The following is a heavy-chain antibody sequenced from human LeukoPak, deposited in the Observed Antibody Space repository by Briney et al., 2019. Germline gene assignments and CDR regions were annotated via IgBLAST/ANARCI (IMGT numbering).Heavy chain of an antibody. CDR2: FQRGRI. CDR3: ARAPSSYESGNGYPNLGWLDP. V-gene: IGHV4-38-2*02. D-gene: IGHD5-24*01. Sequence: PSETLSLTCKVSGYPIGLDYYWVWIRQAPGRGLQWIGGFQRGRIQYNSALKSRVTISIDSSKNQFSLRMWPVTAADTAFYFCARAPSSYESGNGYPNLGWLDPWGQGALVTVSS. CDR1: GYPIGLDYY. J-gene: IGHJ5*02.